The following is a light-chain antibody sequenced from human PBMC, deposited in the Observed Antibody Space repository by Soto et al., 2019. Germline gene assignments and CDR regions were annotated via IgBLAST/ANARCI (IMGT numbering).Light chain of an antibody. CDR3: QQYYSSPPT. CDR2: WAS. V-gene: IGKV4-1*01. CDR1: QSVFSSSNTRNY. Sequence: DIVMTQSPDSLAVSLGERATFNCKSSQSVFSSSNTRNYLAWYQQKPRQPPKLLIYWASIRESGVPDRFSGSGSGTDFTLTIRNLQAEDVAVYYCQQYYSSPPTFGQGTKVEI. J-gene: IGKJ1*01.